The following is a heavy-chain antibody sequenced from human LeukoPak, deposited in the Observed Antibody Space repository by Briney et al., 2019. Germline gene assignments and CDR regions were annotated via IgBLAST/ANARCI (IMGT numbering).Heavy chain of an antibody. J-gene: IGHJ4*02. CDR2: IYYGENT. V-gene: IGHV4-39*01. Sequence: PSETLSLTCTVSGGSISSGPYYWGWIRQPPGKGLEWIGNIYYGENTYYNPSLKSRVTISIDTSKNQFYLKLSSVTAADTAVYYCARPYSSGWSYYFDYWGQGTLVTVSS. CDR3: ARPYSSGWSYYFDY. CDR1: GGSISSGPYY. D-gene: IGHD6-19*01.